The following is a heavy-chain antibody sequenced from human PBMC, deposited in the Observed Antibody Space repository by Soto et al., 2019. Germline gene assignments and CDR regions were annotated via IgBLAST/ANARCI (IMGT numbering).Heavy chain of an antibody. V-gene: IGHV4-34*01. Sequence: SETLSLTCAVHGGSFGGFYWTWIRQPPGKGLEWIGEINHSGSSNYNPPLKSRVTMSLDTSRNQFSLSLNSVTAADTAVYYCARMAGPWYFDLWGRGTPVTVYS. CDR3: ARMAGPWYFDL. CDR1: GGSFGGFY. J-gene: IGHJ2*01. CDR2: INHSGSS.